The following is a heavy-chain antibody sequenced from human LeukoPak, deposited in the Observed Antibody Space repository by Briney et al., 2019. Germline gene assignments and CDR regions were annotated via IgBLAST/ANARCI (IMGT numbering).Heavy chain of an antibody. CDR1: GFTFNNNA. V-gene: IGHV3-23*01. J-gene: IGHJ5*02. CDR2: ISGSGGSA. D-gene: IGHD3-10*01. CDR3: AKVAGSGSYYNGFDP. Sequence: GGSLRLSCAASGFTFNNNAMSWVRQAPGKGLEWVSGISGSGGSAYYADSVKGRFTISRDISKDTLYLEMNSLRAEDTAVYYCAKVAGSGSYYNGFDPWGQGTLVTVSS.